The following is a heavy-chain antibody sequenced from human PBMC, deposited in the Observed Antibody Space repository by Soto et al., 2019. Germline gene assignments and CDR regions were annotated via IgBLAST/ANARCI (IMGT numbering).Heavy chain of an antibody. D-gene: IGHD3-3*01. CDR1: GYSFTSYW. V-gene: IGHV5-51*01. J-gene: IGHJ5*02. CDR3: ARLRRITIFGVVIPKGWFDP. Sequence: PGESLKISCKGSGYSFTSYWIGWVRQMPGKGLEWMGIIYPGDSDTRYSPSFQGQVTISADKSISTAYLQWSSLKASDTAMYYCARLRRITIFGVVIPKGWFDPRGQGTLVTVSS. CDR2: IYPGDSDT.